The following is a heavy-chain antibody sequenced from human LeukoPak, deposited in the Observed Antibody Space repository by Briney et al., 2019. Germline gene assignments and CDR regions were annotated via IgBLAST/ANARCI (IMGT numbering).Heavy chain of an antibody. CDR1: GVSISSSGYY. V-gene: IGHV4-39*01. CDR2: IYYTGST. CDR3: ARHLYSYGKPYFDY. Sequence: SETLSLTCSVSGVSISSSGYYWGWLRQPPGKGLEWTASIYYTGSTYDNPSLKSRVTISVDTSKNQFSLKLSSVTAADTAVYYCARHLYSYGKPYFDYWGQGTLVTVSS. D-gene: IGHD5-18*01. J-gene: IGHJ4*02.